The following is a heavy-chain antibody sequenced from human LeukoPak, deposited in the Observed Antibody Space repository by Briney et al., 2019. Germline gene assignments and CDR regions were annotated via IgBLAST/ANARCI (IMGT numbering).Heavy chain of an antibody. V-gene: IGHV4-59*01. CDR2: IYYSGST. J-gene: IGHJ6*02. D-gene: IGHD7-27*01. CDR1: GGSISSYY. CDR3: ARVGLRTGTLYYYYYYGMDV. Sequence: LETLSLTCTVSGGSISSYYWSWIRQPPGKGLEWIGYIYYSGSTNYNPSLKSRVTISVDTSKNQFSLKLSSVTAADTAVYYCARVGLRTGTLYYYYYYGMDVWGQGTTVTVSS.